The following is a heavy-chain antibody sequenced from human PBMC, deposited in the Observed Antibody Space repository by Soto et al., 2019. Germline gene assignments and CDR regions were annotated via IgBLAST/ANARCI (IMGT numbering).Heavy chain of an antibody. CDR2: IIPILGIA. CDR1: GGTFSSYT. J-gene: IGHJ5*02. CDR3: ARDLLGYCSGGSCYRWFDP. Sequence: SVKVSCKASGGTFSSYTISWVRQAPGQGLEWMGRIIPILGIANYAQKFQGRVTITADKSTSTAYMELSSLRSEDTAVYYCARDLLGYCSGGSCYRWFDPWGQGTLVTVSS. V-gene: IGHV1-69*04. D-gene: IGHD2-15*01.